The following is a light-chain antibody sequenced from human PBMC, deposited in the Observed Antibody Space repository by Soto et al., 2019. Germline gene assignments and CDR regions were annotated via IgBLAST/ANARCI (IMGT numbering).Light chain of an antibody. CDR1: QDISNY. J-gene: IGKJ3*01. CDR3: LQSYTFPFT. Sequence: DIQMTQSPFSLSASVGDTVTLTCRASQDISNYLNWLQQKPGKAPKLLIYAASTLQTGVPSRFSGSEPGTDFTLTISSLQPEDFAIYFCLQSYTFPFTFGPG. CDR2: AAS. V-gene: IGKV1-39*01.